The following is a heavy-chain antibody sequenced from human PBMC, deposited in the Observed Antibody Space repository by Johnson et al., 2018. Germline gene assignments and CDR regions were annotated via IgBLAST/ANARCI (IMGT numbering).Heavy chain of an antibody. CDR3: TTDHRDTAMVTDYHYYMDV. CDR2: IKSKTDGGTT. V-gene: IGHV3-15*07. J-gene: IGHJ6*03. CDR1: GFTFSNAW. Sequence: EVQLVETGGGLVQPGGSLRLSCAASGFTFSNAWMNWVRQAPGKGLEWVGRIKSKTDGGTTDYAAPVNGRFTISRDDSKNTLYLQMNSLKTEDTAVYYCTTDHRDTAMVTDYHYYMDVWGKGTTVTVSS. D-gene: IGHD5-18*01.